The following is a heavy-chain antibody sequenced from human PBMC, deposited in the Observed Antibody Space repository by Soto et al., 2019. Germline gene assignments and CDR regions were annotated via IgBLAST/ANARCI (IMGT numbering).Heavy chain of an antibody. Sequence: QVQLQQWGAGLLKPSETLSLTCAVYGGSFSGYYWSWIRQPPGKGLEWIGEINQSGGTNYNPSLKSRVTISVDTSKNQLSLKLSSVTAADTAVYYCAETYSSSWSPFDYWGQGTLVTVSS. V-gene: IGHV4-34*01. CDR2: INQSGGT. CDR1: GGSFSGYY. J-gene: IGHJ4*02. D-gene: IGHD6-13*01. CDR3: AETYSSSWSPFDY.